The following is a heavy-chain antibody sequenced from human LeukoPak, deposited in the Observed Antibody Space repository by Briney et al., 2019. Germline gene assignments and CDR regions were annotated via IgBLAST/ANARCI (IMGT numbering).Heavy chain of an antibody. J-gene: IGHJ4*02. CDR3: ARSGAFDAHNC. CDR2: ISYDGNKK. CDR1: GFIFNNYA. V-gene: IGHV3-30-3*01. D-gene: IGHD3-16*01. Sequence: PGRSLRLSCAASGFIFNNYAIHWVRQAPGKGLEWVAIISYDGNKKYYADSVKGRFTISRDNSKNTLYLQMNSLRVDDTAVYYCARSGAFDAHNCWGQGTLVTVSS.